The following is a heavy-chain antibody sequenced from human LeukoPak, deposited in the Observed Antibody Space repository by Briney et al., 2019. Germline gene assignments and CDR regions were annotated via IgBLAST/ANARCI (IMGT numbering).Heavy chain of an antibody. J-gene: IGHJ5*02. Sequence: GGSLRLSCAASGFTFSSYSMNWVRQAPGKGLEWVSYISSSSSTIYYADSVKGRFTISRDNAKNSLYLQMNSLRAEDTAVYYCARPPLTNWGPTWFDPWGQGTLVTVSS. CDR1: GFTFSSYS. V-gene: IGHV3-48*01. CDR2: ISSSSSTI. D-gene: IGHD7-27*01. CDR3: ARPPLTNWGPTWFDP.